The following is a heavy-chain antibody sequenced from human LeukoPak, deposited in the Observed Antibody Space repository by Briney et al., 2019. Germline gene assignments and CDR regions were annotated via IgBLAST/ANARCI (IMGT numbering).Heavy chain of an antibody. V-gene: IGHV3-30*04. D-gene: IGHD6-13*01. CDR1: GFTFSSYA. CDR3: AKDKGSSWLYYFAY. Sequence: GRSLRLSCAASGFTFSSYALHWVRQAPGKGLEWVAVISYDGSNKYYVDSVKGRFTISRDNSKNTLYLQMNSLRAEDTAVYYCAKDKGSSWLYYFAYWGQGTLVTVSS. J-gene: IGHJ4*02. CDR2: ISYDGSNK.